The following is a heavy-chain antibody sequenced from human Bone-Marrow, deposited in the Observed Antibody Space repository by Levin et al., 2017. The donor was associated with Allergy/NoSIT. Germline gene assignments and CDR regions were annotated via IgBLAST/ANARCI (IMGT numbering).Heavy chain of an antibody. J-gene: IGHJ6*02. D-gene: IGHD6-19*01. CDR3: ARTRALYSSGWFVGYYYGMDV. CDR1: GYTFTSYD. Sequence: ASVKVSCKASGYTFTSYDINWVRQATGQGLEWMGWMNPNSGNTGYAQKFQGRVTMTRNTSISTAYMELSSLRSEDTAVYYCARTRALYSSGWFVGYYYGMDVWGQGTTVTVSS. V-gene: IGHV1-8*01. CDR2: MNPNSGNT.